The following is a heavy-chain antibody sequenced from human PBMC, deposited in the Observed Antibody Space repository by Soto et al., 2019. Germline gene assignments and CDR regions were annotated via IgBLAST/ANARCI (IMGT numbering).Heavy chain of an antibody. CDR1: GYTFTSYG. CDR3: AREHRYSSGRGFDY. J-gene: IGHJ4*02. CDR2: ISAYNGNT. D-gene: IGHD6-19*01. Sequence: GAAVKVSCKASGYTFTSYGISWVRQAPGQGLEWMGWISAYNGNTNYAQNLQGRVTMTTDTSTSTAYMELRSLRSDDTAVYYCAREHRYSSGRGFDYWGQGTLVTVSS. V-gene: IGHV1-18*01.